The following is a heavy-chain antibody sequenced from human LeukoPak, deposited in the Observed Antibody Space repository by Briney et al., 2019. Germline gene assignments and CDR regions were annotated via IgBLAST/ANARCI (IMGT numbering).Heavy chain of an antibody. CDR2: INPNSGGT. V-gene: IGHV1-2*02. CDR1: GYTFTGYY. CDR3: ARQSMTGNERGDDAFDI. Sequence: ASVKVSCKASGYTFTGYYMHWVRQAPGQGLEWMGWINPNSGGTNYAQKFQGRVAMTTDTSTSTAYMELRSLRSDDTAVYYCARQSMTGNERGDDAFDIWGQGTMVTVSS. D-gene: IGHD3-9*01. J-gene: IGHJ3*02.